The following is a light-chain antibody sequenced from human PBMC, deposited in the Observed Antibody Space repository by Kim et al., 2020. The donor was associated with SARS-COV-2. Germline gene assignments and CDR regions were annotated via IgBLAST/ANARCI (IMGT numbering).Light chain of an antibody. Sequence: QSALTQPASVSGSPGQSITISCTGTSSDIGGYNYVPRYQQHSGKAPKHMICEVSNRPSGVSNRFSGSKSGYTASPTISGPQAEHEADYYCSSYTNSSTPVFGGGTQLTVL. J-gene: IGLJ3*02. V-gene: IGLV2-14*01. CDR2: EVS. CDR3: SSYTNSSTPV. CDR1: SSDIGGYNY.